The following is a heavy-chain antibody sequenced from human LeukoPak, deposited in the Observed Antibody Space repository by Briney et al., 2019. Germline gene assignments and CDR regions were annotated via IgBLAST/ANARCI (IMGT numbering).Heavy chain of an antibody. CDR1: GGSINTNY. J-gene: IGHJ4*02. Sequence: SETLSLTCTVSGGSINTNYWSWIRQPPGKELEWIGYIFYSGTTTYNPSLKSRVSISVDTSKNQFSLKLSSVTAADTAVYYCARGYCSSTSCYKEFPWDYWGQGTLVTVSS. CDR3: ARGYCSSTSCYKEFPWDY. CDR2: IFYSGTT. V-gene: IGHV4-59*12. D-gene: IGHD2-2*02.